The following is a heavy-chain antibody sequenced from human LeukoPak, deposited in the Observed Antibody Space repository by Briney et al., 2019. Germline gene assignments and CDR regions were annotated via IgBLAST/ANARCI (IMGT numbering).Heavy chain of an antibody. CDR1: GDSVSSNSAA. CDR3: AREVGYDFWSGYRYYFDH. CDR2: TYYGSKWYN. V-gene: IGHV6-1*01. Sequence: SQTLSLTCAISGDSVSSNSAAWNWIRQSPSRGLEWLGRTYYGSKWYNDYAVSLKSRITINPDTSKNQFSLQLNSVTPEDTAVYYCAREVGYDFWSGYRYYFDHWGQGTLVTVSS. D-gene: IGHD3-3*01. J-gene: IGHJ4*02.